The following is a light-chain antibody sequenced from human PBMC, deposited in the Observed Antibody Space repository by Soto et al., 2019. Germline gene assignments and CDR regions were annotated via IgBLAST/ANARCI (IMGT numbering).Light chain of an antibody. V-gene: IGKV3-11*01. J-gene: IGKJ1*01. CDR3: QQRSNWT. Sequence: EIVLTQSPATLSLSPGDRATLSCRASQSVTSSLAWFQQKPGQAPRLLIYDVSRRATAIPARFSGSGSGTDFTLTISSLEPEDFAVYYCQQRSNWTFGQGTKVEIK. CDR1: QSVTSS. CDR2: DVS.